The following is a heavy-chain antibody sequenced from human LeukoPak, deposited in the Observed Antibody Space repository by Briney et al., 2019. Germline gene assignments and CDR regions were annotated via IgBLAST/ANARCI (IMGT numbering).Heavy chain of an antibody. CDR2: IYYSGST. Sequence: PSETLSLTCTVSGGSISSYYWSWIRQPPGEGLEWIGYIYYSGSTNYNPSLKSRVTISVDTSKNQFSLKLSSVTAADTAVYYRARDKVGRNWFDPWGQGTLVTVSS. CDR3: ARDKVGRNWFDP. CDR1: GGSISSYY. V-gene: IGHV4-59*01. J-gene: IGHJ5*02.